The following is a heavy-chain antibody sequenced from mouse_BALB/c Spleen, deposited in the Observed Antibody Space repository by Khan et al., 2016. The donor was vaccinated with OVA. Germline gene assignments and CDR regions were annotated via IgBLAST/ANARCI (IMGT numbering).Heavy chain of an antibody. J-gene: IGHJ2*01. CDR1: GFTFSNYG. V-gene: IGHV5-9-3*01. CDR2: ISSGGSYT. D-gene: IGHD1-1*01. CDR3: ARTPGYYGSNYFDY. Sequence: EVELVESGGGLVKPGGSLKFSCAASGFTFSNYGTSWVRQTPEKRLEWVATISSGGSYTYYPDSGKGRFTISRDNANSTLYLKMSSLRSEDTAMYYCARTPGYYGSNYFDYWGQGTTLTVSS.